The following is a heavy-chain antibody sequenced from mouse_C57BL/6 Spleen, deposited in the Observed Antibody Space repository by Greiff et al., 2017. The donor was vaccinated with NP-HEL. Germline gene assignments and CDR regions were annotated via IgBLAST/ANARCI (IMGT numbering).Heavy chain of an antibody. D-gene: IGHD1-1*01. Sequence: VQLQQSGPELVKPGASVKMSCKASGYTFTDYNMHWVKQSHGKSLEWIGYINPNNGGTSYNQKFKGKATLTVNKSSSTAYMELRSLTSEDSAVYYCASTTVAYWYFDVWGTGTTVTVSS. CDR1: GYTFTDYN. CDR3: ASTTVAYWYFDV. V-gene: IGHV1-22*01. J-gene: IGHJ1*03. CDR2: INPNNGGT.